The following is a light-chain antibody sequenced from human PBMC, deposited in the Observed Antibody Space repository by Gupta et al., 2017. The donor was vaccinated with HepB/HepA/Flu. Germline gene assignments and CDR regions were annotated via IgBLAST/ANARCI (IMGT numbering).Light chain of an antibody. Sequence: DIQMTQSASSLSASVGDRVTITCRSSQTISNFLNWYQQKPGKAPKILIYAASSFQSGVPSRFSGSGSGTDFTLTISSLQPEDFATYYCQQSYSIPFTFGPGTKVQIK. V-gene: IGKV1-39*01. J-gene: IGKJ3*01. CDR1: QTISNF. CDR3: QQSYSIPFT. CDR2: AAS.